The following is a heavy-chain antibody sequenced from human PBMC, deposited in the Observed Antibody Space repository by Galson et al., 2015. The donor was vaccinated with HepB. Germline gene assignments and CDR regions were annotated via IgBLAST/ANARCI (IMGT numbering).Heavy chain of an antibody. CDR2: ISSSGSNI. CDR3: AKEQPQGIAVPGFDAFDI. Sequence: SLRLSCAASGFSFSSYEMNWVRQAPGKGLEWVSYISSSGSNIYYADSVKGRFTISRDNAKNSLYLQMNSLRAEDTAVYYCAKEQPQGIAVPGFDAFDIWGQGTMVTVSS. CDR1: GFSFSSYE. D-gene: IGHD6-19*01. V-gene: IGHV3-48*03. J-gene: IGHJ3*02.